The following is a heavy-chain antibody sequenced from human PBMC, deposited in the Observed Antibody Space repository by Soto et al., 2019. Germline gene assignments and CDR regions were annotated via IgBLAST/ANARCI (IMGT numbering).Heavy chain of an antibody. V-gene: IGHV3-23*01. D-gene: IGHD2-15*01. CDR3: ARDLWWYLH. CDR2: ISAGSEGA. CDR1: GFSFTSHA. J-gene: IGHJ1*01. Sequence: EVQLLESGGGLVQPGGALRLSCAASGFSFTSHAMSWVRQAPGKGLQWISSISAGSEGAYYADSVKGRFTISRDNSNNMLYLHMNSLRAEDTAVYYCARDLWWYLHWGQGTLVTVSS.